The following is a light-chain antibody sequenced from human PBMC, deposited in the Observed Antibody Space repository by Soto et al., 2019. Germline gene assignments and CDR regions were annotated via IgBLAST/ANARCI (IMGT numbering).Light chain of an antibody. J-gene: IGKJ4*01. Sequence: EIVLTQSPGTLSLSPGERATLSCRASQSVSSYLAWYQQKPGQAPRLLIYDASNRATGIPARFSGSGSGTDFTLTISSLEPEDFAVYYCQQRSNWPPYFGGGTKVDI. CDR3: QQRSNWPPY. CDR1: QSVSSY. CDR2: DAS. V-gene: IGKV3-11*01.